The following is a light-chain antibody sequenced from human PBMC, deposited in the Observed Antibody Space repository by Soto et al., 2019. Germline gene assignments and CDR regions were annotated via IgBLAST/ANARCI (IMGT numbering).Light chain of an antibody. Sequence: QSVLTQPASVSGSPGQSITISCTGTSTDVGGFDFVSWYRQSPGEAPKLVIFEVTNRPSGVSNRFSGSKSGNTASLTISELQAEDEAHYYCSSYTRSTNLLFGGGTKVTVL. CDR2: EVT. CDR1: STDVGGFDF. CDR3: SSYTRSTNLL. V-gene: IGLV2-14*01. J-gene: IGLJ3*02.